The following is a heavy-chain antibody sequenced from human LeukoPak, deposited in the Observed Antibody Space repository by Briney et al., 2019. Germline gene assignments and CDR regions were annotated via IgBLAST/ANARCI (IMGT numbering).Heavy chain of an antibody. CDR3: ARGVAISSSGWYDTFDY. Sequence: PGGSLRLSCGASGFTFSNSAMYWVRQAPGTGLEFVSVISTNGDRTYYADSVKGRFTISRDNSKNTLYLQMGSLRADDMAVYYCARGVAISSSGWYDTFDYWGQGALVTISS. CDR1: GFTFSNSA. V-gene: IGHV3-64*02. CDR2: ISTNGDRT. D-gene: IGHD6-19*01. J-gene: IGHJ4*02.